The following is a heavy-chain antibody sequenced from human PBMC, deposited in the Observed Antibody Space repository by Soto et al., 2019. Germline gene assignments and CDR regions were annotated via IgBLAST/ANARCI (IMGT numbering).Heavy chain of an antibody. CDR2: IIPIFGTA. D-gene: IGHD3-16*02. V-gene: IGHV1-69*06. CDR1: GYRFNGYY. CDR3: ARGAPLSTFDI. Sequence: SVDDPCRASGYRFNGYYMRWVRQAPGQGLEWMGGIIPIFGTANYAQKFQGRVTITADKSTSTAYMELSSLRSEDTAVYYCARGAPLSTFDIWGQGTMVTVSS. J-gene: IGHJ3*02.